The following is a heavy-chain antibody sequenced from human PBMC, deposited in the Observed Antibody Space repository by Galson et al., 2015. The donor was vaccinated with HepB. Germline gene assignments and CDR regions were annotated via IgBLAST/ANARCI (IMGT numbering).Heavy chain of an antibody. CDR2: ISYDGSNK. J-gene: IGHJ4*02. V-gene: IGHV3-30*03. Sequence: SLRLSCAASGFTFSSYGMHWVRQAPGKGLEWVAVISYDGSNKYYADSVKGRFTISRDNSKNTLYLQMNSLRAEDTAVYYCAYSSSWFSFDYWGQGTLVTVSS. D-gene: IGHD6-13*01. CDR3: AYSSSWFSFDY. CDR1: GFTFSSYG.